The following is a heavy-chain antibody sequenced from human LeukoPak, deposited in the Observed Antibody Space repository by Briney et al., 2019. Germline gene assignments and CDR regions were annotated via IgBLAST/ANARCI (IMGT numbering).Heavy chain of an antibody. D-gene: IGHD1-26*01. CDR1: GYTFTSYD. CDR2: MNPNSGNT. Sequence: ASVKVSCKASGYTFTSYDINWVRQATGQGLEWMGWMNPNSGNTGYAQKFQGRDTMTRNTSISTAYMELSSLRSEDTAVYYCARVYSGSYSNWFDPWGQGTLVTVSS. V-gene: IGHV1-8*01. CDR3: ARVYSGSYSNWFDP. J-gene: IGHJ5*02.